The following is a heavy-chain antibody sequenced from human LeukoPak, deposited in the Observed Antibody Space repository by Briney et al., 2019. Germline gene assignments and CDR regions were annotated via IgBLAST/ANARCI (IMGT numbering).Heavy chain of an antibody. Sequence: PSETLSLTCTVSGGSISSSSYYWGWIRQPPGKGLEWIGSIYYSGSTYYNPSLKSRVTISVDTSKNQFSLKLSSVTAADTAVYYCARLYWGSGWSRPLEYWGQGTLVTVSS. V-gene: IGHV4-39*01. J-gene: IGHJ4*02. CDR1: GGSISSSSYY. CDR2: IYYSGST. CDR3: ARLYWGSGWSRPLEY. D-gene: IGHD6-19*01.